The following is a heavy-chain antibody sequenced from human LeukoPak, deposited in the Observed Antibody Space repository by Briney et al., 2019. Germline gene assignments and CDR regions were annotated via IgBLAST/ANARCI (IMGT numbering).Heavy chain of an antibody. CDR2: ISYDGSNK. J-gene: IGHJ4*02. CDR1: GFTFSSYD. Sequence: GRSLRLFCAASGFTFSSYDMHWARQALGKGLEWVAVISYDGSNKYYADSVKGRFTISRDNSKKMLYLQMNSLRAEDTAVYYCANDQEVGGEFLFDYWGQGTLVAVSS. D-gene: IGHD3-10*01. V-gene: IGHV3-30*18. CDR3: ANDQEVGGEFLFDY.